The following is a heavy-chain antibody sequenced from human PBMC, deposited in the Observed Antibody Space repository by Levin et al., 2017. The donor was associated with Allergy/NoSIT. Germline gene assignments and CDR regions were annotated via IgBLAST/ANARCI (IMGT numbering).Heavy chain of an antibody. V-gene: IGHV6-1*01. CDR3: ARSTSANMDV. J-gene: IGHJ6*02. CDR1: GDSVSSNSVA. CDR2: TSYRSPLSN. Sequence: LSLPFPISGDSVSSNSVAWNWIRQSTSLFLSFLFRTSYRSPLSNASALSVKSRITINPDTSKNQFSLQLNSVSPEDTAVYYCARSTSANMDVWGQGTTVSVSS.